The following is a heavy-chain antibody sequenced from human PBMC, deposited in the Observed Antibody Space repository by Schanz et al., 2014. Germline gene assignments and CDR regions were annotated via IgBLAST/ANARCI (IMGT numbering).Heavy chain of an antibody. CDR3: AKTLFPGGTQTFGN. CDR1: GLIFSNYV. CDR2: ISASGGDT. Sequence: EVQLVESGGGLVQPGGSLKLSCAASGLIFSNYVMSWVRQAPGKGLEWLSVISASGGDTYYADSVKGRFTISRDNSKSTLYVEMNSLRVEDTAVYYCAKTLFPGGTQTFGNWGRGTLVTVSS. V-gene: IGHV3-23*04. J-gene: IGHJ4*02. D-gene: IGHD2-8*02.